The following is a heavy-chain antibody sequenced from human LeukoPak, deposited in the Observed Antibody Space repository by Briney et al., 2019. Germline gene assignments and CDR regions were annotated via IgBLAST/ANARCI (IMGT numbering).Heavy chain of an antibody. Sequence: SETLSLTCAVYGGSFSGYYWSWIRQPPGKGLEWIGEINHSGSTNYNPSLKSRVTISVDTSKNQFSLKLSSVTAADTAVYYCARSLGISSIDYWVQGTLVTVSS. J-gene: IGHJ4*02. CDR3: ARSLGISSIDY. D-gene: IGHD1-26*01. V-gene: IGHV4-34*01. CDR2: INHSGST. CDR1: GGSFSGYY.